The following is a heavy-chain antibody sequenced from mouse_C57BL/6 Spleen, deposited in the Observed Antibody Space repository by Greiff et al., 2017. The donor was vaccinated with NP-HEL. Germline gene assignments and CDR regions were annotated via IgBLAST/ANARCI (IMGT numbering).Heavy chain of an antibody. CDR1: GYAFSSYW. Sequence: QVQLKESGAELVKPGASVKISCKASGYAFSSYWMNWVKQRPGKGLEWIGQIYPGDGDTNYNGKFKGKATLTADKSSSTAYMQLSSLTSEDSAVYCCARSITTEDFDVWGTGTTVTVSS. V-gene: IGHV1-80*01. CDR2: IYPGDGDT. D-gene: IGHD1-1*01. CDR3: ARSITTEDFDV. J-gene: IGHJ1*03.